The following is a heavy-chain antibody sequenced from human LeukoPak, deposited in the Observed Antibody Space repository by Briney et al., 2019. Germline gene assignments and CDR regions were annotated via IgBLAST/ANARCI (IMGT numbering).Heavy chain of an antibody. CDR2: IKSKTDGGTT. V-gene: IGHV3-15*01. Sequence: GGSLRLSCAASGFTFSNAWMSWVRQAPGKGLEWVGRIKSKTDGGTTDYAAPVKGRFTISRDDSKNTLYLQMNSLRAEDTAIYYCARDSNVFYGMDVWGQGTTVAVSS. CDR3: ARDSNVFYGMDV. J-gene: IGHJ6*02. CDR1: GFTFSNAW. D-gene: IGHD5/OR15-5a*01.